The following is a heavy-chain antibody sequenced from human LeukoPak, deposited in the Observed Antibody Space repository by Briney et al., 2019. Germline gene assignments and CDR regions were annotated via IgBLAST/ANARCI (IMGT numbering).Heavy chain of an antibody. J-gene: IGHJ4*02. CDR2: IIPIFGTA. CDR3: ARYKDYGEGGFDY. Sequence: SVKVSCEASGGTFSSYAISWVRQAPGQGLEWMGGIIPIFGTANYAQKFQGRVTITADESTSTAYMELSSLRSEDTAVYYCARYKDYGEGGFDYWGQGTLVTVSS. V-gene: IGHV1-69*01. D-gene: IGHD4/OR15-4a*01. CDR1: GGTFSSYA.